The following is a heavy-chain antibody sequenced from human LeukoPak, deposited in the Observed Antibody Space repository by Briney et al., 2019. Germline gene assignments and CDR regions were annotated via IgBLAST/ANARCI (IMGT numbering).Heavy chain of an antibody. CDR3: ARFGDDRDGYNDPIHDY. J-gene: IGHJ4*02. D-gene: IGHD5-24*01. V-gene: IGHV1-69*01. CDR1: GGTFSSYA. CDR2: IIPLFGTA. Sequence: GSSVKVSCKASGGTFSSYAISWVRQAPGQGLEWMGGIIPLFGTANYAQKFQSRVTLTADESTSTAYMELSSVRSEDTAVYYCARFGDDRDGYNDPIHDYWGEGTLVTVSS.